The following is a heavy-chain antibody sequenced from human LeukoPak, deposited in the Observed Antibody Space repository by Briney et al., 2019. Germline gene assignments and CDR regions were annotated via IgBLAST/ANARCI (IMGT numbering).Heavy chain of an antibody. J-gene: IGHJ6*03. CDR2: IYYSGST. V-gene: IGHV4-39*07. Sequence: PGGSLRLSCAASGFTFSSYSMNWVRQAPGKGLEWVGSIYYSGSTYYNPSLKSRVTISVDTSKNQFSLKVTSVTAADTAVYYCVREAWDYYYYMDVWGKGTTVTVSS. D-gene: IGHD1-26*01. CDR1: GFTFSSYS. CDR3: VREAWDYYYYMDV.